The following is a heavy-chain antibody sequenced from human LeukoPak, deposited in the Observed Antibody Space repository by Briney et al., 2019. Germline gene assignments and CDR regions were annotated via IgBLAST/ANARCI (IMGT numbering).Heavy chain of an antibody. J-gene: IGHJ2*01. Sequence: SETLSLICAVYGGSFSGYYWSWIRQPPGKGLEWIGEINHSGSTNYNPSLKSRVTISVDTSKNQFSLKLSSVTAADTAVYYCARRGILSSTSSSRYFDLWGRGTLVTVSS. CDR2: INHSGST. CDR1: GGSFSGYY. V-gene: IGHV4-34*01. CDR3: ARRGILSSTSSSRYFDL. D-gene: IGHD2-2*01.